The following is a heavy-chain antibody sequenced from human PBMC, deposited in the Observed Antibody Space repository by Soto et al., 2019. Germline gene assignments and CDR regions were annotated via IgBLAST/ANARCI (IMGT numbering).Heavy chain of an antibody. CDR2: IYYNGNT. CDR3: ARHGAGTFDY. J-gene: IGHJ4*02. Sequence: PETLSLTCTVSGGSISSYYWSWIRQPPGKGLEWIGYIYYNGNTNYNPSLKSRVTISVDTSKNQISLELSSVTAADTAVYYCARHGAGTFDYWGQGTLVTVSS. CDR1: GGSISSYY. D-gene: IGHD6-19*01. V-gene: IGHV4-59*08.